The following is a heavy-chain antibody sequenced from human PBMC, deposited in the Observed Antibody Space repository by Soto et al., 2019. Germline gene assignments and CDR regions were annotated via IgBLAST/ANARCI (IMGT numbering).Heavy chain of an antibody. Sequence: QVQLQESGPGLVKPSQTLSLTCTVSGGSISSGGYYWSWIRQHPGKGLEWIGYIYYSGSTYYNPSLQSRVTLSVDTSKNQFSLKLSSVTAADTAVYYCARDMIDYGDYFHWFDPWGQGTLVTVSS. CDR2: IYYSGST. CDR3: ARDMIDYGDYFHWFDP. D-gene: IGHD4-17*01. CDR1: GGSISSGGYY. V-gene: IGHV4-31*03. J-gene: IGHJ5*02.